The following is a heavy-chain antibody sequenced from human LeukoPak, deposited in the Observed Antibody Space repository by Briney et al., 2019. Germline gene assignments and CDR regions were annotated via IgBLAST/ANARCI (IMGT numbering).Heavy chain of an antibody. CDR2: LYYSGYS. CDR1: GGSITSYY. V-gene: IGHV4-59*08. CDR3: ARHSIASDGARLFDY. J-gene: IGHJ4*02. D-gene: IGHD2-21*01. Sequence: SETLSLTCTVSGGSITSYYWAWLRQPPGKELEWIGYLYYSGYSNYNPSLKSRVSMSVDASKNQFSLKLTSVTAADTAVYYCARHSIASDGARLFDYWGRGTLVTVSS.